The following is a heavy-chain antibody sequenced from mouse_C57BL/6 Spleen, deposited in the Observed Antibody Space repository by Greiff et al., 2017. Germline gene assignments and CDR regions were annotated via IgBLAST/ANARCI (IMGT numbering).Heavy chain of an antibody. CDR3: ARTDYYGYYYAMDY. CDR2: INPNYGTT. CDR1: GYSFTDYN. D-gene: IGHD1-1*01. J-gene: IGHJ4*01. V-gene: IGHV1-39*01. Sequence: VQLQQSGPELVKPGASVKISCKASGYSFTDYNMNWVKQSNGKSLEWIGVINPNYGTTSYNQKFKGKATLTVDQSSSTAYMQLNSLTSEDSAVYYGARTDYYGYYYAMDYWGQGTSVTVSS.